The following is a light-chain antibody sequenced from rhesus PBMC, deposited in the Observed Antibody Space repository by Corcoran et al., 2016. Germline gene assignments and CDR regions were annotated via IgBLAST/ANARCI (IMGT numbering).Light chain of an antibody. V-gene: IGKV3-53*01. CDR1: PSVSSY. Sequence: QVILTQSPATLSLSPGERATLSCRASPSVSSYLAWYQQKPGQAPRLLIYGASSTATGIPDRFSGSGSGTECTLTISSLEPEDFAVYYYQKYGSSPFTFGPGTKLDIK. CDR3: QKYGSSPFT. CDR2: GAS. J-gene: IGKJ3*01.